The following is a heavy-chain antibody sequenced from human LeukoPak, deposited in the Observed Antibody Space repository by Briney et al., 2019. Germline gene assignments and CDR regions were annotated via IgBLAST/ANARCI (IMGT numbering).Heavy chain of an antibody. CDR3: ARETYSGYDFLNWFDP. J-gene: IGHJ5*02. V-gene: IGHV3-48*01. D-gene: IGHD5-12*01. Sequence: GGSLRLSCAASGFTFSSYSMNWVRQAPGKGLEWVSYISSSSSTIYYADSVKGRFTISRDNAKNSLYLQMNSLRAEDTAVYYCARETYSGYDFLNWFDPWGQGTLVTVSS. CDR2: ISSSSSTI. CDR1: GFTFSSYS.